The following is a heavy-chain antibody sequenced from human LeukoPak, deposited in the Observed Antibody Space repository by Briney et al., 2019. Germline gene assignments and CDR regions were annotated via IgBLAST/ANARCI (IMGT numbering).Heavy chain of an antibody. Sequence: PGGSLRLSCAASGFTVSSNYMSWVRQAPGKGLEWVSVIYSGGSTYYADSVKGRFTISRDNSKNTLYLQMNSLRAEDTAVYYCAREMATIIGHAFDIWGQGTMVTVSS. D-gene: IGHD5-24*01. CDR2: IYSGGST. CDR3: AREMATIIGHAFDI. CDR1: GFTVSSNY. V-gene: IGHV3-66*01. J-gene: IGHJ3*02.